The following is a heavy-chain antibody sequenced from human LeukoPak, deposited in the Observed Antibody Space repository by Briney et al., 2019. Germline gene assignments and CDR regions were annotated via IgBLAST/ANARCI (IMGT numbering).Heavy chain of an antibody. V-gene: IGHV1-8*01. CDR2: MNPKSGNT. CDR1: GYSFTSYD. D-gene: IGHD3-10*02. CDR3: ARGRVLSSFDY. Sequence: ASVKVSCKASGYSFTSYDSNWVRQAPGQGLEWMGWMNPKSGNTGYAQKFKGRVTMPSKASISTAYLQLSSLRSEDTAVYYCARGRVLSSFDYWGQGTLVAVSS. J-gene: IGHJ4*02.